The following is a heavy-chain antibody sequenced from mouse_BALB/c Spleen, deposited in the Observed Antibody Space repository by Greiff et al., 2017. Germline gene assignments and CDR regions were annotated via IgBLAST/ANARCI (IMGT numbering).Heavy chain of an antibody. D-gene: IGHD1-1*01. CDR3: ARKNYGSSHDY. CDR2: ISSGSSTI. Sequence: EVKLVESGGGLVQPGGSRKLSCAASGFTFSSFGMHWVRQAPEKGLEWVAYISSGSSTIYYADTVKGRFTISRDNPKNTLFLQMTSLRSEDTAMYYCARKNYGSSHDYWGQGTTLTVSS. CDR1: GFTFSSFG. V-gene: IGHV5-17*02. J-gene: IGHJ2*01.